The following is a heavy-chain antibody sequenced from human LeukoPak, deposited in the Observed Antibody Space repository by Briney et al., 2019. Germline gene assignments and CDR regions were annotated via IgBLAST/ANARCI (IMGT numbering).Heavy chain of an antibody. CDR3: ARDYGSGSSPGFNWFDP. CDR1: GFTFSSYA. Sequence: PGGSLRLSCAASGFTFSSYAMSWVRQAPGKGLEYVSAISSNGGSTYYANSVKGRFTISRDNSKNTLYLQMGSLRAEDMAVYYCARDYGSGSSPGFNWFDPWGQGTLVTVSS. D-gene: IGHD3-10*01. V-gene: IGHV3-64*01. J-gene: IGHJ5*02. CDR2: ISSNGGST.